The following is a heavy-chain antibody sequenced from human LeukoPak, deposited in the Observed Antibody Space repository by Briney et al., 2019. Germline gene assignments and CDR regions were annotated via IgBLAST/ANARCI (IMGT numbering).Heavy chain of an antibody. J-gene: IGHJ3*02. CDR2: IYYSGST. V-gene: IGHV4-30-4*08. Sequence: PSETLSLTCTVSGGSISSGDYYWSWIRQPPGKGLEWIGYIYYSGSTYYNPSLKSRVTMSVDTSKNQFSLKLSSVTAADTAVYYCASVRLPITIFGEDAFDIWGQGTMVTVSS. CDR1: GGSISSGDYY. CDR3: ASVRLPITIFGEDAFDI. D-gene: IGHD3-10*02.